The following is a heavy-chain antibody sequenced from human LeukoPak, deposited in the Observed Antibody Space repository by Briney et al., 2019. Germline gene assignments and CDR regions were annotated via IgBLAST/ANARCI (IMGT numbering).Heavy chain of an antibody. J-gene: IGHJ4*02. CDR2: ISTSSSTI. V-gene: IGHV3-48*01. CDR1: GFTFGSYS. Sequence: GGSLRLSCAASGFTFGSYSMNWVRQAPGKGLEWISYISTSSSTIYYADSVKGRFTISRDNAKNSLYLQMNSLGADDTAVYYCARWGTTTNWGQGTLVTVSS. CDR3: ARWGTTTN. D-gene: IGHD1-26*01.